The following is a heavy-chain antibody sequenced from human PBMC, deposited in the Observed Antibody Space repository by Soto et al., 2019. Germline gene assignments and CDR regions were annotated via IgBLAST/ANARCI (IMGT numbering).Heavy chain of an antibody. CDR2: IWYDGSNE. Sequence: QVQLVESGGGVVQPGRSLRLSCAASGFTFSNYGMHWVRQAPGKGLEWVAVIWYDGSNEYYVDSVKGRFTISRDNYKNTLYLQMNSLRAEDTAVYYCAREEYSSGTGYLQPWGQGTLVTGSS. J-gene: IGHJ1*01. V-gene: IGHV3-33*01. CDR3: AREEYSSGTGYLQP. CDR1: GFTFSNYG. D-gene: IGHD6-19*01.